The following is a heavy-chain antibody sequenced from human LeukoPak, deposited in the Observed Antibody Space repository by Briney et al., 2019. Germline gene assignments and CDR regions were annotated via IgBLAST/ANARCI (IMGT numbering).Heavy chain of an antibody. CDR2: IYSAGRT. J-gene: IGHJ6*02. CDR1: GFSVSSNS. CDR3: ARLGSYYGMDV. Sequence: PGGSLRLSCAASGFSVSSNSMSWVRQAPGKGLEWVSVIYSAGRTYYADSVKGRFIISRDNSKNTLYLQMNSLRAEDTAVYYCARLGSYYGMDVWGQGTTVTVSS. D-gene: IGHD3-10*01. V-gene: IGHV3-66*01.